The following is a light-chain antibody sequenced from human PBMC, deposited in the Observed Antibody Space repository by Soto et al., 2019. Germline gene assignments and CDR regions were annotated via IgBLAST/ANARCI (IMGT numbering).Light chain of an antibody. Sequence: EIPVTQYHSSVSASVGYRFTITCRASQDIAGYSAWYQHKPGRTPELLIHGASRLQSGVPARFSGSGSGTDFTLSINSLQPEDFATYYCQLAYSFPITFCHGTLLEIK. CDR3: QLAYSFPIT. CDR2: GAS. J-gene: IGKJ5*01. CDR1: QDIAGY. V-gene: IGKV1D-12*01.